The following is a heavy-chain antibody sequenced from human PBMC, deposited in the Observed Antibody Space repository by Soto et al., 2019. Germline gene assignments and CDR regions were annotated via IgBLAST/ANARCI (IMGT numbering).Heavy chain of an antibody. Sequence: QITLKESGPTLVKPTQTLTLTCTLSVFSLSTTTVGVGWIRQPPGTALEWLALIYWDDDRRYIPSLKNRLTLTKDTSGCQVVLTMTNMDPVDTATYYCAQITTFDFKGYYFDYWGPGILVTVSS. J-gene: IGHJ4*02. V-gene: IGHV2-5*02. CDR3: AQITTFDFKGYYFDY. CDR2: IYWDDDR. D-gene: IGHD3-9*01. CDR1: VFSLSTTTVG.